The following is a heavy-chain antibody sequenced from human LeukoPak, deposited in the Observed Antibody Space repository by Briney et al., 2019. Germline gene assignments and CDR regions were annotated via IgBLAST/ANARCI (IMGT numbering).Heavy chain of an antibody. J-gene: IGHJ4*02. D-gene: IGHD5-18*01. CDR2: INHSGST. Sequence: PAETLSLTCAVYGGSFSGYYWSWIRQPPGKGLEWIGEINHSGSTNYNPSLKSRVTISVDTSKNQFSLKLSSVTAADTAVYYCATWSVDTAIPGNYWGQGTLVTVSS. V-gene: IGHV4-34*01. CDR3: ATWSVDTAIPGNY. CDR1: GGSFSGYY.